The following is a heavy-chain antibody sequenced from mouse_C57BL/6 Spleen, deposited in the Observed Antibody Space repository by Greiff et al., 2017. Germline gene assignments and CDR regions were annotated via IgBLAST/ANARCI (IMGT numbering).Heavy chain of an antibody. V-gene: IGHV1-15*01. D-gene: IGHD1-1*01. CDR1: GYTFTDYE. J-gene: IGHJ2*01. Sequence: VKLQESGAELVRPGASVTLSCKASGYTFTDYEMHWVKQTPVHGLEWIGAIDPATGGTAYNQKFKGKAILTADKSSSTAYMELRSLTSEDSAVYYCTPITTVVASFDYWGQGTTLTVSS. CDR2: IDPATGGT. CDR3: TPITTVVASFDY.